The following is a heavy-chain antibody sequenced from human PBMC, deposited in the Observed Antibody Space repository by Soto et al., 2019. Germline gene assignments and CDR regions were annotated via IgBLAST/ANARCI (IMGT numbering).Heavy chain of an antibody. CDR3: ARDIAVALINY. CDR1: GYTFTSYG. V-gene: IGHV1-18*01. CDR2: INAYNGNT. Sequence: QVQLVQSGAELKKPAASVKVSCKASGYTFTSYGISWVRQAPGQGLEWMGWINAYNGNTKYAQKLQGRVTMTTDTSTSTAYMELRSLRSEDTAVYYCARDIAVALINYWGQGPLVTVSS. D-gene: IGHD6-19*01. J-gene: IGHJ4*02.